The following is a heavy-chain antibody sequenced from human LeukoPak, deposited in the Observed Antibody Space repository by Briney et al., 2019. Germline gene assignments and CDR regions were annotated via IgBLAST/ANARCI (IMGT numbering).Heavy chain of an antibody. V-gene: IGHV4-31*03. CDR3: ARKRSGVYGMDV. CDR1: GGSISSGGYY. CDR2: IYYSGST. D-gene: IGHD1-26*01. Sequence: SQTLSLTCTVSGGSISSGGYYWRWIRQHPGRGLEWIGYIYYSGSTYYNPSLKSRVTISVDTSKNQFSLKLSSVTAADTAVYYCARKRSGVYGMDVWGKGTTVTVSS. J-gene: IGHJ6*04.